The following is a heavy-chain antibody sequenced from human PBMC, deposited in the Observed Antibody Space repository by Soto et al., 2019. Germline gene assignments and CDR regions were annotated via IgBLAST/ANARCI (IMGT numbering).Heavy chain of an antibody. Sequence: SETLSLTCTVSGISIDNYYCSWIRQSAGKGLEWIGYIYYSGSTNYNPSLKSRVTISVDTSKNQFSLKLSSVTAADTAVYYCARGRDYYYYGMDVWGQGTTVTVSS. CDR1: GISIDNYY. V-gene: IGHV4-59*01. CDR2: IYYSGST. CDR3: ARGRDYYYYGMDV. J-gene: IGHJ6*02.